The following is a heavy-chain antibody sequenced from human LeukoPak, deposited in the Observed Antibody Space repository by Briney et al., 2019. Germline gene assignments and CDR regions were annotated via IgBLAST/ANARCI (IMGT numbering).Heavy chain of an antibody. CDR3: VRDRFYGMDV. J-gene: IGHJ6*02. CDR2: INHDGSTT. Sequence: PGGSLRLSCAASGFTFSSYGMHWVRQAPGKGLVWVSRINHDGSTTNYVDSVKGRFTTSRDNAKNTLYLQMNSLRAEDTAVFYCVRDRFYGMDVWGQGTTVTVSS. CDR1: GFTFSSYG. V-gene: IGHV3-74*01.